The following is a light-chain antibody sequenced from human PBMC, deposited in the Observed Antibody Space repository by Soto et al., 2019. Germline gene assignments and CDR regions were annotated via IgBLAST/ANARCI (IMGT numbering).Light chain of an antibody. CDR3: QEYHSPPFT. CDR1: QGISSS. J-gene: IGKJ3*01. V-gene: IGKV1-27*01. CDR2: GAS. Sequence: DIQMTQSPSSLSSSVGDTVTITCRASQGISSSLAWYQQKAGKVPDLLIYGASTLQSGVPSLFSGSGSGTDFTLTISRLQPEDVATYYCQEYHSPPFTFGPGTKVEMK.